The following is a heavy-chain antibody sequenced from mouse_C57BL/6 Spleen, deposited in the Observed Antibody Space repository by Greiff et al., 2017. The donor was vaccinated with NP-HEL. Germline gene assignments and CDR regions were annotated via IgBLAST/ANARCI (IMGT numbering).Heavy chain of an antibody. Sequence: DVMLVESGGGLVKPGGSLKLSCAASGFTFSDYGMHWVRQAPEKGLEWVAYISSGSSTIYFADTVKGRFTISRDNAKNTLFLQMTRLRAEDTAMYYCAYDYDGAPFAYWGQGTLVTVSA. CDR2: ISSGSSTI. J-gene: IGHJ3*01. D-gene: IGHD2-4*01. CDR1: GFTFSDYG. CDR3: AYDYDGAPFAY. V-gene: IGHV5-17*01.